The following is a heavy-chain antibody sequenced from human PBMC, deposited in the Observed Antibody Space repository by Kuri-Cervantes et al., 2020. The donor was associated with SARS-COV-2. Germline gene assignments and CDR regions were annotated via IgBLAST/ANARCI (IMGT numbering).Heavy chain of an antibody. CDR1: GFTVSSNY. V-gene: IGHV3-66*02. Sequence: GESLKISCAASGFTVSSNYMSWVRQAPGKGLEWVSVIYSGGSTYYADSVKGRFTISRDNSKNTLYLQMNSLRAEDTAVYYCARPYYYDSSGRDYWGQGTLVTVSS. CDR3: ARPYYYDSSGRDY. D-gene: IGHD3-22*01. CDR2: IYSGGST. J-gene: IGHJ4*02.